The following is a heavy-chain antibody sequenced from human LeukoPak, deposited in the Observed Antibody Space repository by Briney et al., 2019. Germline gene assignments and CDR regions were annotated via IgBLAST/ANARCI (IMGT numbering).Heavy chain of an antibody. CDR1: GFAFSNSW. J-gene: IGHJ4*02. D-gene: IGHD6-13*01. CDR3: ARDSAGFDY. Sequence: PGGSLRLSCAASGFAFSNSWVSWVRQAPGKGLEWVTNMKPDGSEKYYVDSVKGRFTISRDNAKNSLYLQMNSLRVEDTAVYYCARDSAGFDYWGQGALVTVSS. V-gene: IGHV3-7*01. CDR2: MKPDGSEK.